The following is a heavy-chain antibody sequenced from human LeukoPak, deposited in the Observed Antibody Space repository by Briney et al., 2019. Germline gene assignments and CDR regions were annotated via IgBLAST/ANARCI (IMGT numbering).Heavy chain of an antibody. CDR2: ISAYNGNT. J-gene: IGHJ5*02. CDR3: ARDRRITIFGVVSRRFDP. CDR1: GYTFTSYG. V-gene: IGHV1-18*01. D-gene: IGHD3-3*01. Sequence: ASVKVSCKASGYTFTSYGISWVRQAPGQGLEWMGWISAYNGNTNYAQKLQGGVTMTTDTSTSTAYMELRSLRSDDTAVYYCARDRRITIFGVVSRRFDPWGQGILVTVSS.